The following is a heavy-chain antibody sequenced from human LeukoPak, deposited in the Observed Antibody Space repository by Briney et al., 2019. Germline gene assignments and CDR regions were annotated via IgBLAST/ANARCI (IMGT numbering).Heavy chain of an antibody. D-gene: IGHD3-10*01. CDR3: ARDRFGDLDY. CDR1: GFNFNNYN. J-gene: IGHJ4*02. V-gene: IGHV3-30*03. Sequence: GGSLRLSCAASGFNFNNYNMNWVRQAPGKGLEWVAVISYDGSNKYYADSVKGRFTISRDNSKNTLYLQMNSLRAEDTAVYYCARDRFGDLDYWGQGTLVTVSS. CDR2: ISYDGSNK.